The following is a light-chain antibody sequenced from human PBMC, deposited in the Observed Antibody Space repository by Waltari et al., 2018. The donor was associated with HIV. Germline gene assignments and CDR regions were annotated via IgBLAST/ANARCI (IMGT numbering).Light chain of an antibody. Sequence: QSVLTQPPSVSAAPGQKVTISCSGSNSNIGNNYVSWYQQLPGTAPKLLIYDNNNRRSGSPDRFSGSKSGTSATLGITGLQTGDEADYYCGTWDNSLSAYVFGTGTKVTVL. CDR2: DNN. CDR3: GTWDNSLSAYV. V-gene: IGLV1-51*01. CDR1: NSNIGNNY. J-gene: IGLJ1*01.